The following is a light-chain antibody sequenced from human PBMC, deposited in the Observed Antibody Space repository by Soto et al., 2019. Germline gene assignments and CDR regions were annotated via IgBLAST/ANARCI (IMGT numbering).Light chain of an antibody. CDR2: EAS. Sequence: QSALTQPPSVSGSPGQSVTISCTGTSTDFVSYNRVSWYQQPPGTAPKLIIYEASNRPSGVPDRFSGSKSGNTASLTISGLQAADEADYYCQSYDSTLSARYVFGTGTQLTVL. J-gene: IGLJ1*01. CDR1: STDFVSYNR. V-gene: IGLV2-18*02. CDR3: QSYDSTLSARYV.